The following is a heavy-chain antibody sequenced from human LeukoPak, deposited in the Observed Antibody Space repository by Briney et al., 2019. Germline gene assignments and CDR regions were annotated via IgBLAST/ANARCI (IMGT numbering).Heavy chain of an antibody. J-gene: IGHJ2*01. CDR1: GFTFSDYY. Sequence: WGSLSLSCAASGFTFSDYYMTWIRQAPGKGLEWLSYISNGSTYTNYANSVKGRFTISRDNAKNSLYLEMNSLRAEDTAVYYCTREDKWYFDLWGRGNLFTVSS. V-gene: IGHV3-11*05. CDR2: ISNGSTYT. CDR3: TREDKWYFDL.